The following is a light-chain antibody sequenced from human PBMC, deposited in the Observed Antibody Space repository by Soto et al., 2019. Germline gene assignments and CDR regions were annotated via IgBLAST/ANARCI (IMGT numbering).Light chain of an antibody. CDR1: SSDVGGYNY. J-gene: IGLJ2*01. CDR3: SSSTINNTVL. Sequence: QSVLTQPASMSGSPGQSITISCTGTSSDVGGYNYVSRYQRHPGKAPKLMIYEVSNRPSGVSNRFSGSKSGNTASLTISGLQAEDEADYYCSSSTINNTVLFGGGTKVTVL. CDR2: EVS. V-gene: IGLV2-14*01.